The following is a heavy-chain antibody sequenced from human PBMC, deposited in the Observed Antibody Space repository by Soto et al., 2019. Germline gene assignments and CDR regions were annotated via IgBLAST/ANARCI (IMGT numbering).Heavy chain of an antibody. CDR1: VYTFTSYG. CDR3: ARDSEIVVVPAASTYYYYYYGRDV. D-gene: IGHD2-2*01. V-gene: IGHV1-18*04. J-gene: IGHJ6*02. CDR2: MSAYNGNT. Sequence: GASVTVSCKASVYTFTSYGISWVRQAPGQWLEWVGWMSAYNGNTNYPQKLQGRVTITTDTSTSTAYMELRSLRSDDTAVYYCARDSEIVVVPAASTYYYYYYGRDVGG.